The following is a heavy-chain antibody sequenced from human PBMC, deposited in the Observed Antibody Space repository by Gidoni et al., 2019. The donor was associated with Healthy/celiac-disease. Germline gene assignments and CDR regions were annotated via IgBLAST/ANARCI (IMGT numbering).Heavy chain of an antibody. CDR2: IFSNDEK. J-gene: IGHJ4*02. CDR3: ARILDCSSTSCYNVDY. V-gene: IGHV2-26*01. CDR1: GFSLSTARMG. D-gene: IGHD2-2*02. Sequence: QVTLKESGPVLVKPTETLTLTYTVSGFSLSTARMGVSWLRQPPGKALEWLAHIFSNDEKSYSTSLKSRLTISKDTSKSQVVLTMTNMDPVDTATYYCARILDCSSTSCYNVDYWGQGTLVTVSS.